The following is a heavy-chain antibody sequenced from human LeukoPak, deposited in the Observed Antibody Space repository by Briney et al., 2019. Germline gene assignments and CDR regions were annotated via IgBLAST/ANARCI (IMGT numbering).Heavy chain of an antibody. D-gene: IGHD2-2*01. Sequence: GGSLRLSCAASGFTFDDYAMHWVRQAPGKGLEWVSGISWNSGNIGYADSVKGRFTISRDNAKNTLYLQMNSPRAEDTAVYYCAKSGSPVVPAASFDYWGQGTLVTVSS. CDR2: ISWNSGNI. J-gene: IGHJ4*02. CDR3: AKSGSPVVPAASFDY. CDR1: GFTFDDYA. V-gene: IGHV3-9*01.